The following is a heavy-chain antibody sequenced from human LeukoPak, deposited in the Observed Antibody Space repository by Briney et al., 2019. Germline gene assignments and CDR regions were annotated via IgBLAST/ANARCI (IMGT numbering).Heavy chain of an antibody. CDR3: AREPDA. CDR2: VHHTGRA. CDR1: GDSISGSNYH. J-gene: IGHJ5*02. V-gene: IGHV4-39*07. Sequence: SETLSLTCTVSGDSISGSNYHWGWIRQPPGKGLEWLGTVHHTGRAFYNPSLRGRTTVSVDTSKNQLSPKLTSVTAADTAVYYCAREPDAWGQGTLVTVSS.